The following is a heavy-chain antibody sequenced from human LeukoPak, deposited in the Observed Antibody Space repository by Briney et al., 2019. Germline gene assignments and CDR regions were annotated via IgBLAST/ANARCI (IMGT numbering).Heavy chain of an antibody. D-gene: IGHD6-6*01. CDR2: ISAYNGNT. J-gene: IGHJ4*02. CDR1: GYTFTTYG. Sequence: ASVKVSCKASGYTFTTYGITWVRQAPGQGLEWMGWISAYNGNTNYAQKLQGRVTMTADTSTSTAYMELRSLRSDDTAVYYCARDELGSLDYWGQGTLVTVSS. V-gene: IGHV1-18*01. CDR3: ARDELGSLDY.